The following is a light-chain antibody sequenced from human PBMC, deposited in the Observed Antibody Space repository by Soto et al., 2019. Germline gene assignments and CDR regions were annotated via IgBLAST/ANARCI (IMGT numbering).Light chain of an antibody. J-gene: IGKJ4*01. CDR2: GAY. Sequence: EIVMTQSPVTLSVSPGERATLSCRASQSVSSNLAWYQQKPGQAPRLLIYGAYTRATGIPGRFSGSGSGTEFTLTITGLQSEDFAVYYCQQYNNWPPLTFGGGTKVEIK. V-gene: IGKV3-15*01. CDR1: QSVSSN. CDR3: QQYNNWPPLT.